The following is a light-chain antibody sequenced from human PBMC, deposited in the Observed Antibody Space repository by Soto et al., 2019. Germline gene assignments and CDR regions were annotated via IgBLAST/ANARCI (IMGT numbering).Light chain of an antibody. V-gene: IGKV1-5*03. Sequence: DIQMTQSPSTLSGSVGDRVTITCRASQTISSWLAWYQQKPGKAPKLLIYKASTLKSGVPSRFSGSGSGTEFILTISSLQPDDFATYFFQHYNSYSEAFGQGTKVELK. CDR1: QTISSW. CDR2: KAS. CDR3: QHYNSYSEA. J-gene: IGKJ1*01.